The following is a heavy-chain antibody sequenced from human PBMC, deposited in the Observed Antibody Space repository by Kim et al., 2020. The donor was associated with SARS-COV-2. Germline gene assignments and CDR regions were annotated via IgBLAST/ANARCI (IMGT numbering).Heavy chain of an antibody. J-gene: IGHJ4*02. CDR1: GGSISSYY. CDR2: IYYSGST. Sequence: SETLSLTCTVSGGSISSYYWSWIRQPPGKGLEWIGDIYYSGSTNYNPSLKSRVTMSVDTSKNQFSLKLSSVTAADTAVYYCARVKQFTDDYHPFDYWGQGTLVTVSS. CDR3: ARVKQFTDDYHPFDY. V-gene: IGHV4-59*12. D-gene: IGHD4-17*01.